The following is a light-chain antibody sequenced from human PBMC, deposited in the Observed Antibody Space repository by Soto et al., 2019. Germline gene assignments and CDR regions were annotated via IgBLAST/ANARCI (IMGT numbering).Light chain of an antibody. J-gene: IGKJ5*01. V-gene: IGKV3-20*01. CDR1: QSVSSSY. CDR3: QRSGRLPIT. CDR2: VAS. Sequence: EIVLTQYPGTLSLSPGERATLSCRASQSVSSSYLAWDQQKLGKTPSPRIYVASNRATGIPDRFSGSGSGTHFTLTISRLEPEDIAVYYCQRSGRLPITFGQGTRLEIK.